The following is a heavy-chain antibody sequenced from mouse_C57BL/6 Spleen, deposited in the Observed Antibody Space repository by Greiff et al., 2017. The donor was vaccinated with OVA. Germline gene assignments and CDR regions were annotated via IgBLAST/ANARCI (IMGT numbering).Heavy chain of an antibody. Sequence: DVKLVESGGGLVKPGGSLKLSCAASGFTFSSYGMSWVRQTPEKRLEWVAPISRGGSYTDYQESVKGRFTISRDNAKNTMYLQMNSLKSEDTAMYYCARPAKIYDGYPYYYAMDYWGQGTSVTVSS. D-gene: IGHD2-3*01. CDR1: GFTFSSYG. V-gene: IGHV5-6*03. J-gene: IGHJ4*01. CDR3: ARPAKIYDGYPYYYAMDY. CDR2: ISRGGSYT.